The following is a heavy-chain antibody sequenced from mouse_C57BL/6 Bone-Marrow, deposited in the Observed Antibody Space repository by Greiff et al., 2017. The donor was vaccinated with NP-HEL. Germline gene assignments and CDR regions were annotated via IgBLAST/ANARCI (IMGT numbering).Heavy chain of an antibody. Sequence: VQLQQSGTVLARPGASVKMSCKTSGYTFTSYWMHWVKQRPGRGLEWIGRIDPNSGGTKYNEKFKSKATLTVDKPSSTAYMQLSILTSEDSAVYYCASCYALTFYAMDYWGQGTSVTVSS. D-gene: IGHD6-5*01. CDR1: GYTFTSYW. CDR2: IDPNSGGT. V-gene: IGHV1-72*01. J-gene: IGHJ4*01. CDR3: ASCYALTFYAMDY.